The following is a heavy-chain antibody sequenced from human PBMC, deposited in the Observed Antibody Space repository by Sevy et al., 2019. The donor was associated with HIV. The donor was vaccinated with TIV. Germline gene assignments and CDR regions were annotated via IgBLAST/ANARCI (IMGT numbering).Heavy chain of an antibody. D-gene: IGHD3-22*01. CDR1: GGSISSYY. CDR3: ARGQYYDSSVYYYGGYYFDY. CDR2: IYYSGST. J-gene: IGHJ4*02. Sequence: SETLSLICTVSGGSISSYYWSWIRQPPGKGLEWIGYIYYSGSTNYNPSLKSRVTISVDMSKNQFSLKLSSVTAADTAVYYCARGQYYDSSVYYYGGYYFDYWGQGTLVTVSS. V-gene: IGHV4-59*01.